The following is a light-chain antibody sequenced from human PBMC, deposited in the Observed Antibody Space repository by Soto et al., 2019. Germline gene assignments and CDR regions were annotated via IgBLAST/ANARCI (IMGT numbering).Light chain of an antibody. CDR3: CSYAGSSTLV. V-gene: IGLV2-23*01. CDR1: SGDVGNYNL. CDR2: EGS. J-gene: IGLJ2*01. Sequence: QSALTQPASVSGSPGQSITISCTGTSGDVGNYNLVSWYQHHPGKAPKLMIYEGSKRPSGVSNRFSGSKSGNTASLTISGIQTEDEADYYCCSYAGSSTLVFGGGTKVTVL.